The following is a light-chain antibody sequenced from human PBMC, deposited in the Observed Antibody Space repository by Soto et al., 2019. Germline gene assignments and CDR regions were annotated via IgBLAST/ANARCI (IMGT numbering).Light chain of an antibody. CDR1: QSVSVF. V-gene: IGKV3-11*01. J-gene: IGKJ4*01. Sequence: EIVLTQSPATLSLSPGERATLSCRASQSVSVFLAWYQQKPGQAPRLLIYDASNRATGIPARFSGSGSGTDFPLTISSLEPQDFAVYYCQWRSIWPPLTFGGGTKLEIK. CDR2: DAS. CDR3: QWRSIWPPLT.